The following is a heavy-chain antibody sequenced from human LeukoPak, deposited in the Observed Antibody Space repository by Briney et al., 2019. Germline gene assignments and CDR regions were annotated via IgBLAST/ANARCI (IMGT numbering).Heavy chain of an antibody. CDR3: ANSLATYYFDS. CDR1: GFTFSRAT. CDR2: ISYDGNNE. V-gene: IGHV3-30*18. Sequence: GGSLTLSCAASGFTFSRATMHWVRQAPGKGLEWVAVISYDGNNEYYVDSVKGRFTVSRDNSMNMVYLQMNSLRAEDTAVYFCANSLATYYFDSWGQGTLVTVSS. J-gene: IGHJ4*02.